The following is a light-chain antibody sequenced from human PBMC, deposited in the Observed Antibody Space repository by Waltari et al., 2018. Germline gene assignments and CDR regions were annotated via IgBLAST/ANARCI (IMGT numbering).Light chain of an antibody. CDR2: GAS. J-gene: IGKJ1*01. CDR3: QQYGSSTWT. CDR1: QSVTTSS. V-gene: IGKV3-20*01. Sequence: EIVLTQSPGTLSLSRGERATLPCRASQSVTTSSLACYQQTPGHAPRLLIYGASSRGTDLPDRFGGSWSARDFTLTISRLEPEYFAVYYCQQYGSSTWTFGQGTKVEVK.